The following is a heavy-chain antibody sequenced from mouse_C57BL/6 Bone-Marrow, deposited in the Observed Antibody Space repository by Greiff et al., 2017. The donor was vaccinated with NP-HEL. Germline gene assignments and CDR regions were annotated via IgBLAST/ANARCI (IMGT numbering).Heavy chain of an antibody. CDR1: GFTFSDYG. J-gene: IGHJ2*01. CDR2: ISRGSSTI. CDR3: ANDYFDY. V-gene: IGHV5-17*01. Sequence: EVQRVESGGGLVKPGGSLKLSCAASGFTFSDYGMHWVRQAPEKGLEWVAYISRGSSTIYYADTVKGRFTISRDNAKNTLFLQLTSLRSEDTAMYYCANDYFDYWGQGTTLTVSS.